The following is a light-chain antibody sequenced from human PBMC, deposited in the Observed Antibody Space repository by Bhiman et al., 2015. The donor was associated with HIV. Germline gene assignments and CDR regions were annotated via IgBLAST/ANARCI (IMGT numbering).Light chain of an antibody. CDR2: KNN. CDR1: SSNIGSKY. CDR3: QSYDSSLSGPWV. Sequence: QSVLTQAPSASGTPGQRVTISCSGSSSNIGSKYVYWYQQLPGTAPKLLIYKNNQRPSGVPDRFSGSKSGTSASLAITGLQAEDEADYYCQSYDSSLSGPWVFGGGTKLTVL. J-gene: IGLJ3*02. V-gene: IGLV1-47*01.